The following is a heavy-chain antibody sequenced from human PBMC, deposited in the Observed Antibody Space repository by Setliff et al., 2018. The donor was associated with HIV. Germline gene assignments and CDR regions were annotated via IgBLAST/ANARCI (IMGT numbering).Heavy chain of an antibody. CDR3: ARGGPGSSFGYDWFDP. J-gene: IGHJ5*02. CDR1: GYTFTSYG. V-gene: IGHV1-8*02. Sequence: ASVKVSCKASGYTFTSYGISWVRQAPGQGLEWMGWMNPNSGNTGYAQKFQGRVTMTRNTSMRTAYMELSSLRSEDAAIYYCARGGPGSSFGYDWFDPWGQGTLVTVSS. D-gene: IGHD5-18*01. CDR2: MNPNSGNT.